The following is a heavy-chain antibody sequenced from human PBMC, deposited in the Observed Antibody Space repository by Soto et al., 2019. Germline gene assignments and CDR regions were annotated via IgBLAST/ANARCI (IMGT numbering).Heavy chain of an antibody. D-gene: IGHD3-3*01. CDR1: GYTFTSYG. J-gene: IGHJ4*02. V-gene: IGHV1-18*01. Sequence: ASVKVSCKASGYTFTSYGISWVRQAPGQGLEWMGWISAYNGNTNYAQKLQGRVTMTTDTSTSTAYMELRSLRSDDTAVYYCARTIFGVVIIPFDYWGQGTLVTVSS. CDR3: ARTIFGVVIIPFDY. CDR2: ISAYNGNT.